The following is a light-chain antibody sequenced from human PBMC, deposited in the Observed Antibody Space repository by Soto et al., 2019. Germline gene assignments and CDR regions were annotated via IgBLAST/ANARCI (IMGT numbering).Light chain of an antibody. J-gene: IGLJ2*01. CDR2: DGS. CDR1: SSDVGGYNH. CDR3: CSYAGSSTVV. V-gene: IGLV2-23*01. Sequence: QSALTQPASVSGSPGQSITISCTGTSSDVGGYNHVSWYQQHPGKAPKLMIYDGSKRPSGVSNRFSGSKSGNTASLTISGLQAEDEADYYCCSYAGSSTVVFGGGTKLTVL.